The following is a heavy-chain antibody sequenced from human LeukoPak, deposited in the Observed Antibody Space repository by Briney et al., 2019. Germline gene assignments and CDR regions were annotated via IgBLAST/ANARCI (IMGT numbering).Heavy chain of an antibody. J-gene: IGHJ6*03. CDR1: GGSISSGGYY. CDR3: AREQRPVMVYDSSGYYSPWDYYYMDV. V-gene: IGHV4-31*03. D-gene: IGHD3-22*01. Sequence: SETLPLTCTVSGGSISSGGYYWSWIRQHPGKGLEWIGYIYYSGSTYYNPSLKSRVTISVDTSKNQFSLKLSSVTAADTAVYYCAREQRPVMVYDSSGYYSPWDYYYMDVWGKGTTVTVSS. CDR2: IYYSGST.